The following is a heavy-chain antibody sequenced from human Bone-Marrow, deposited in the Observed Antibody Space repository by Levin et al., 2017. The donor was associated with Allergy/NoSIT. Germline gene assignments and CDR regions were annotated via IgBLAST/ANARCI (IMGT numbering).Heavy chain of an antibody. CDR1: GGTFSNFA. D-gene: IGHD6-19*01. V-gene: IGHV1-69*06. J-gene: IGHJ4*02. CDR3: AISSGWYGGVDY. Sequence: PSASVKVSCKASGGTFSNFAITWVRQAPGQGLEWMAGIIPILPTANYAQKFQGRVTITADKSTSTAYMELSSLRSDDTAMYYCAISSGWYGGVDYWGQGSLVTVSS. CDR2: IIPILPTA.